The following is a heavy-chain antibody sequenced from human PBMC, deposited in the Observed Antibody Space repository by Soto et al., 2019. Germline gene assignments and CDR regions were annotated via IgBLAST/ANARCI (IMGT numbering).Heavy chain of an antibody. CDR3: ARVGLGYYSMDV. CDR2: IYPGDSDT. J-gene: IGHJ6*02. V-gene: IGHV5-51*01. Sequence: PGGSLKISCQGSGYSFANYWIAWVRQMPGKGLEWVGVIYPGDSDTRYSPSFRGQVTISADKSISHVYLQWSSLKASDTAMYYCARVGLGYYSMDVWGQGTTVTVSS. D-gene: IGHD1-26*01. CDR1: GYSFANYW.